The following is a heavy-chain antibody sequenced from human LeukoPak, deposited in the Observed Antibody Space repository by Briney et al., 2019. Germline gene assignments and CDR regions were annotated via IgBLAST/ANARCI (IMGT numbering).Heavy chain of an antibody. D-gene: IGHD3-22*01. Sequence: SETLSLTCTVSGGSISSYYWSWIRQPAGKGLEWIGRIYTSGYTNYNPSLKSRVTMSVDTSKNQFSLKLSSVTAADTAVYYCAREDYYDSSGYYSTVGYYYYYYYMDVWGKGTTVTISS. CDR2: IYTSGYT. CDR3: AREDYYDSSGYYSTVGYYYYYYYMDV. CDR1: GGSISSYY. V-gene: IGHV4-4*07. J-gene: IGHJ6*03.